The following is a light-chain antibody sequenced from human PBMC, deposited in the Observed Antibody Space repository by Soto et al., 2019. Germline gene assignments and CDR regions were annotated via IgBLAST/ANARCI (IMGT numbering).Light chain of an antibody. V-gene: IGKV1-39*01. CDR1: QSISNF. CDR3: QQYDNWPIT. J-gene: IGKJ5*01. Sequence: DIQMTQSPSSLSASVGDRVTITCRASQSISNFLNWYQQRQGQVPKLLIYAASTLHTGVPSRFSGSGSGTDFTLTITSLQSEDFAVYYCQQYDNWPITFGQGTRLEIK. CDR2: AAS.